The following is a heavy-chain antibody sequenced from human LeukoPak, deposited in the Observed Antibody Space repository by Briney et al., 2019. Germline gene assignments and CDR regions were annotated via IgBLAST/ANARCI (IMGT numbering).Heavy chain of an antibody. J-gene: IGHJ4*02. D-gene: IGHD3-22*01. Sequence: ASVKVSCKASGYTFTGYYVHWVRQAPGQGLEWMGLIDPRAGITTYAQNFQARVTMTRDMSASTVYMELSSLTSDDTAMYYCARDERYDSSGYPFDYWGQGTLVTVSS. CDR2: IDPRAGIT. CDR3: ARDERYDSSGYPFDY. V-gene: IGHV1-46*01. CDR1: GYTFTGYY.